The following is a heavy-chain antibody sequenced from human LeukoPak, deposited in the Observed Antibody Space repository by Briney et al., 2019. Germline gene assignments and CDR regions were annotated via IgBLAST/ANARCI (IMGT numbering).Heavy chain of an antibody. CDR1: GFPFSFYA. Sequence: PGGSLRLSCAASGFPFSFYATHWVRQAPGKGLEWVALISYDGSDKDYADSVKGRFTISRDNSENTLSLQMNSLRAEDTAVYYCARSHYGSGSYYTFGYWGQGTLVTVSS. V-gene: IGHV3-30*04. J-gene: IGHJ4*02. CDR3: ARSHYGSGSYYTFGY. D-gene: IGHD3-10*01. CDR2: ISYDGSDK.